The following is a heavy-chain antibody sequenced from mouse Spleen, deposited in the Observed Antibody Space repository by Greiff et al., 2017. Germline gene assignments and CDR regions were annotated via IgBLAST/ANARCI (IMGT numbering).Heavy chain of an antibody. V-gene: IGHV1-64*01. Sequence: QVQLQQPGAELVKPGASVKLSCKASGYTFTSYWMHWVKQRPGQGLEWIGMIHPNSGSTNYNEKFKSKATLTVDKSSSTAYMQLSSLTSEDSAVYYCARAFNWDYWYFDVWGAGTTVTVSS. D-gene: IGHD4-1*01. CDR1: GYTFTSYW. J-gene: IGHJ1*01. CDR2: IHPNSGST. CDR3: ARAFNWDYWYFDV.